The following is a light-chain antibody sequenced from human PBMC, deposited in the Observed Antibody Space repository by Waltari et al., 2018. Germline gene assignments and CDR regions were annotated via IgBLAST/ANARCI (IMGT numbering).Light chain of an antibody. CDR3: QQTYSAFLS. V-gene: IGKV1-39*01. Sequence: DIQMTQSPSSLSASVGDRVPITCRASQRINNYVNWYHQKPGKAPNLLIYSASTLQVGVPSRFSGSGYGTDFTLTISSLQTEDFGTYYCQQTYSAFLSFGGGTRVEV. CDR1: QRINNY. J-gene: IGKJ4*01. CDR2: SAS.